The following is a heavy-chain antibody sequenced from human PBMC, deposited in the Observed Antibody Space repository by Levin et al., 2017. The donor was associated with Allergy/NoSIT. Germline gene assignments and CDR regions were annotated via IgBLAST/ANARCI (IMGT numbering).Heavy chain of an antibody. CDR1: GGSVSSGNHY. Sequence: GSLRLSCTVSGGSVSSGNHYWSWIRQPPGKGLEWIAYVGSTNYNPSLKSRVTVSIDTSKNQFSLKMSAATAADTAVYYCTRTTIAAASDYLGQGTLVTVSS. J-gene: IGHJ4*02. V-gene: IGHV4-61*01. CDR2: VGST. CDR3: TRTTIAAASDY. D-gene: IGHD6-13*01.